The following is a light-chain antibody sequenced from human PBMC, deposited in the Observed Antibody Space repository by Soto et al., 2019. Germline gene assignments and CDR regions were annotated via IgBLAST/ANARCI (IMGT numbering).Light chain of an antibody. Sequence: QSALTQPPSVSGAPGQRVAISCTGSSSNIGAGYDVHWYQQLPGTAPKLLIYGNSNRPSVVPDRFSGSKSGTSASLTITGLHAEDEADYYCCSYTRSGTLIFGTGTKVTVL. CDR2: GNS. CDR3: CSYTRSGTLI. CDR1: SSNIGAGYD. V-gene: IGLV1-40*01. J-gene: IGLJ1*01.